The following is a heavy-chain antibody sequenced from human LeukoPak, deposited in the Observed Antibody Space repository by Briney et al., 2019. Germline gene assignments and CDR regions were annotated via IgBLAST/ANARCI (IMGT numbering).Heavy chain of an antibody. CDR3: ARVYTWNDGAFDI. Sequence: SETLSLTCTVSGGSSSSSNWWSWVRQPPGKGLEWIGEIYHSGSTNYNPSLKSRVTLSVDKSKKQFSLKVNSVTAADTAVYYCARVYTWNDGAFDIWGQGTMVTVSS. D-gene: IGHD1-1*01. CDR1: GGSSSSSNW. V-gene: IGHV4-4*02. CDR2: IYHSGST. J-gene: IGHJ3*02.